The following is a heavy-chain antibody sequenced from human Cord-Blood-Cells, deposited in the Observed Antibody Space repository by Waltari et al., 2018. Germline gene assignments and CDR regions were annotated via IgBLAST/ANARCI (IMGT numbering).Heavy chain of an antibody. CDR3: ARDPYCGGDCYYFDY. CDR2: ITPIFGTA. CDR1: GGTFSSYA. V-gene: IGHV1-69*01. J-gene: IGHJ4*02. D-gene: IGHD2-21*02. Sequence: QVQLVQSGAEVKKPGSSVKVSCKASGGTFSSYAISWVRQAPGQGLEWMEVITPIFGTANNAQKFQGRVTITADETTSTAYMGLSSLRSEDTAVYYCARDPYCGGDCYYFDYWGQGTLVTVSS.